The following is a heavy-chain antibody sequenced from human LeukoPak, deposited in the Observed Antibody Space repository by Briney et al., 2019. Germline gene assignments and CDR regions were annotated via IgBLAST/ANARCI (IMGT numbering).Heavy chain of an antibody. Sequence: PGESLRLSCAASGFAFSGYTMNWVRQAPGQGLEWVSSINGGSTYIYYADSLKGQFTVSRDNAKSSVSLQMNSLGAEDTSVYYCVREGRFLDYWGQGTLVTVSS. CDR1: GFAFSGYT. J-gene: IGHJ4*02. V-gene: IGHV3-21*01. CDR2: INGGSTYI. CDR3: VREGRFLDY. D-gene: IGHD3-3*01.